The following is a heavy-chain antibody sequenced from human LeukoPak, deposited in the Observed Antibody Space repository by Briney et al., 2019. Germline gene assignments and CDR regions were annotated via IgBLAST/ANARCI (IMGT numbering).Heavy chain of an antibody. D-gene: IGHD6-19*01. CDR3: ARGGSGWDDAFDI. CDR2: ISSSSRYI. Sequence: GGSLRLSCSASGFTFSTYSMNWVRQAPGKGLEWVSSISSSSRYIYYADSVKGRFTISRDNAKNSLYLQMNSLRAEDTAVYYCARGGSGWDDAFDIWGQGTMVTVSS. CDR1: GFTFSTYS. V-gene: IGHV3-21*01. J-gene: IGHJ3*02.